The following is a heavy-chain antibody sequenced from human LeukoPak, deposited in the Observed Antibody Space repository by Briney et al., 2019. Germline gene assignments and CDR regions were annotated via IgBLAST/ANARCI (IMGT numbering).Heavy chain of an antibody. J-gene: IGHJ3*02. CDR1: GFTFSSYS. Sequence: GSLRLSCAASGFTFSSYSMNWVRQAPGKGLEWVSSISSSSSYIYYADSVKGRFTISRDNAKNSLYLQMNSLRAEDTAVYYCARYPDYYDSSGAFDIWGQGTMVTVSS. D-gene: IGHD3-22*01. CDR3: ARYPDYYDSSGAFDI. CDR2: ISSSSSYI. V-gene: IGHV3-21*01.